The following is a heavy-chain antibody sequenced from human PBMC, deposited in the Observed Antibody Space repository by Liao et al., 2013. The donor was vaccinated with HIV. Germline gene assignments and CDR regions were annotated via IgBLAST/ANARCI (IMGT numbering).Heavy chain of an antibody. J-gene: IGHJ2*01. CDR1: GGALRNNY. CDR3: ARNSGYGDYSEVYRSRYFDL. CDR2: IFYSGST. V-gene: IGHV4-59*12. Sequence: QVQLQESGSGLVKPSETLSLTCTVSGGALRNNYWSWIRQPPGKGLEWIGSIFYSGSTYYNPSLKSRVTISLDTSKRQFSLKLNSVTAADTAAYYCARNSGYGDYSEVYRSRYFDLWGRGTLVTVSS. D-gene: IGHD4-17*01.